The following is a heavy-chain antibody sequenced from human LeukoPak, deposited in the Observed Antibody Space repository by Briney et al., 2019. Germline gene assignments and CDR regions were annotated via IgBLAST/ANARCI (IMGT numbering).Heavy chain of an antibody. CDR2: ISSGSTTI. CDR1: RFTFTKYS. D-gene: IGHD3-10*01. J-gene: IGHJ4*02. Sequence: GGSLRLSCTASRFTFTKYSMHWVRQTPEKGLEWVSYISSGSTTIYYTDSVKGRFTISRDNAKNSLYLQMNSLRAEDTAVYYCARRESTTMVRGGVDYWGQGTLVTVSS. CDR3: ARRESTTMVRGGVDY. V-gene: IGHV3-48*01.